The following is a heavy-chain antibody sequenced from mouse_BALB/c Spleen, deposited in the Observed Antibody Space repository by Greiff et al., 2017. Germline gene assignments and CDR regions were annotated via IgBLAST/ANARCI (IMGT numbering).Heavy chain of an antibody. CDR2: IRNKANGYTT. CDR1: GFTFTDYY. D-gene: IGHD2-1*01. J-gene: IGHJ3*01. Sequence: DVHLVESGGGLVQPGGSLRLSCATSGFTFTDYYMSWVRQPPGKALEWLGFIRNKANGYTTEYSASVKGRFTISRDNSQSILYLQMNTLRAEDSATYYCARDGNYFAYWGQGTLVTVSA. V-gene: IGHV7-3*02. CDR3: ARDGNYFAY.